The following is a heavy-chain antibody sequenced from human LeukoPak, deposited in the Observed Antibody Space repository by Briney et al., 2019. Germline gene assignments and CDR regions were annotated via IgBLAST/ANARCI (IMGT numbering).Heavy chain of an antibody. J-gene: IGHJ5*02. CDR2: MYYSGST. V-gene: IGHV4-30-4*01. Sequence: PSETLSLTCTVSGGSISSGDYYWSWIRQPPGKGLEWIAYMYYSGSTYYNPSLKSRVTMSADTSKNQLSLKLSSVTAADTAVYYCARPFYYDSRIDPWGQGILVTVSS. CDR3: ARPFYYDSRIDP. CDR1: GGSISSGDYY. D-gene: IGHD3-22*01.